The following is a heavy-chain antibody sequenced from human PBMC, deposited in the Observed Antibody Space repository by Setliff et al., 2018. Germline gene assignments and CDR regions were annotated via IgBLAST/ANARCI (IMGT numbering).Heavy chain of an antibody. Sequence: PGGSLRLSCAASGFTFVNYWMHWVRQAPGKGLVWVSRVNNDGSSTTYEDSVKGRFTISRDNAKNTLYLQMNSLRAEDTAVYYCARAHSSTLSVHDYWGQGTLVTSPQ. V-gene: IGHV3-74*01. D-gene: IGHD2-2*01. J-gene: IGHJ4*02. CDR1: GFTFVNYW. CDR3: ARAHSSTLSVHDY. CDR2: VNNDGSST.